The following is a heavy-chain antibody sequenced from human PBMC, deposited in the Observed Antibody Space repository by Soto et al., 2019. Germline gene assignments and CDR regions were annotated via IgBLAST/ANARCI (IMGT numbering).Heavy chain of an antibody. J-gene: IGHJ4*02. V-gene: IGHV5-10-1*01. CDR3: SRHHFLGGGADY. CDR2: IDPSDFYT. CDR1: GYTFTNSW. Sequence: EVQLVQSGAEVKKPGESLRISCKASGYTFTNSWISWVRQMPGKGLEWMGRIDPSDFYTNYGPSFQGHVTISADTSISTVFLQWDSLTASDTAMYYCSRHHFLGGGADYWGQGTLVTVSS. D-gene: IGHD3-10*01.